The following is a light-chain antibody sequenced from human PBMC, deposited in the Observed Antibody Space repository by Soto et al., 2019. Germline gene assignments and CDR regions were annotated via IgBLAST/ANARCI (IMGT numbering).Light chain of an antibody. CDR3: QHYYNWPRT. J-gene: IGKJ1*01. CDR2: GAS. V-gene: IGKV3-15*01. Sequence: EIVMTQSPATLSVSPGERATLSCRASRSVSSNLAWYQQKPGQAPRLLIYGASTRATGVPARFSGSGSGTEFTLTISSLQSEDFAVYYCQHYYNWPRTFGQGTKVEIK. CDR1: RSVSSN.